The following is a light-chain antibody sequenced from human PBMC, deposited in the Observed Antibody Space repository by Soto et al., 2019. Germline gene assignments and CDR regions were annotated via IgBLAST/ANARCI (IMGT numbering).Light chain of an antibody. V-gene: IGKV3-15*01. Sequence: IVMPQSPGTLSVSPGERSTLSCRASQNIGNKVGWYQQKPGQAPRLLIYGASTRATGIPVRFSGSGSGTEFTLTITSLQSEDFAVYWCQQYNNWPLTFGPGTRREIK. J-gene: IGKJ5*01. CDR1: QNIGNK. CDR2: GAS. CDR3: QQYNNWPLT.